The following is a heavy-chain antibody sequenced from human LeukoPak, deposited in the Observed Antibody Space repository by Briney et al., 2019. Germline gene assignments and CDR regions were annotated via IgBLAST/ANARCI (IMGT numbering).Heavy chain of an antibody. CDR2: ISSSSSYI. CDR3: ARDEDCSGGSCYGQPYLDY. Sequence: GGSLRLSCAASGFTFSSYSMNWVRQAPGKGLEWVSSISSSSSYIYYADSVKGRFTISRDNAKNSLYLQMNSLRAEDTAVYYCARDEDCSGGSCYGQPYLDYWGQGTLVTFS. V-gene: IGHV3-21*01. J-gene: IGHJ4*02. CDR1: GFTFSSYS. D-gene: IGHD2-15*01.